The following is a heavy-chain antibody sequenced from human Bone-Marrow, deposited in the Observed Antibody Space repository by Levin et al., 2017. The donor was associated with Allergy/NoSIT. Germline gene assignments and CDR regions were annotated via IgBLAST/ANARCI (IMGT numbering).Heavy chain of an antibody. CDR2: IWYDGNNE. J-gene: IGHJ4*02. Sequence: GESLKISCKASGFNFSTYGMHWVRQVPGKGLEWVAGIWYDGNNEDYADSVKGRFTISRDNSQSTLWLQMSSLRGEDTAVYYCARDFRIVGALVFDSWGQGALVTVSS. V-gene: IGHV3-33*01. CDR3: ARDFRIVGALVFDS. D-gene: IGHD1-26*01. CDR1: GFNFSTYG.